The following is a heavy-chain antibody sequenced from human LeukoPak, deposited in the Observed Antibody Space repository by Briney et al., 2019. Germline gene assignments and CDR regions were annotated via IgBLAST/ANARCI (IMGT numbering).Heavy chain of an antibody. CDR3: ARDVAGAGSF. Sequence: GGSLRLSCAASGFTFSSYAMYWVRQVPGKGLVWVSRIDNYGRTTDYADSVKGRFTISRDNVQNTLYLQMNSLNAEDTAVYYCARDVAGAGSFWGQGTLVTVSS. V-gene: IGHV3-74*01. J-gene: IGHJ4*02. CDR1: GFTFSSYA. CDR2: IDNYGRTT. D-gene: IGHD3-10*01.